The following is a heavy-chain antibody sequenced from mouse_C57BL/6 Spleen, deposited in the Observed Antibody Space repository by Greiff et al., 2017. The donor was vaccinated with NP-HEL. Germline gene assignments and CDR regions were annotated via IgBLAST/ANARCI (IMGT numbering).Heavy chain of an antibody. CDR2: ISSGSSTI. V-gene: IGHV5-17*01. CDR3: ARFITTVVATDYYAMDY. CDR1: GFTFSDYG. J-gene: IGHJ4*01. Sequence: EVNVVESGGGLVKPGGSLKLSCAASGFTFSDYGMHWVRQAPEKGLEWVAYISSGSSTIYYADTVKGRFTISRDNAKNTLFLQMTSLSAEDTAMYYCARFITTVVATDYYAMDYWGQGTSVTVSS. D-gene: IGHD1-1*01.